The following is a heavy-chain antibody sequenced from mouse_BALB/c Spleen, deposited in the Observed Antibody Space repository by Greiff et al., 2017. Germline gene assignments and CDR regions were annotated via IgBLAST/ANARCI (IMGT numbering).Heavy chain of an antibody. J-gene: IGHJ4*01. Sequence: EVQLVESGGGLVQPGGSRKLSCAASGFTFSSFGMHWVRQAPEKGLEWVAYISSGSSTIYYADTVKGRFTISRDNPKNTLFLQMTSLRSEDTAMYYCAREYYGSSHAMDYWGQGTSVTVSS. D-gene: IGHD1-1*01. CDR1: GFTFSSFG. CDR2: ISSGSSTI. V-gene: IGHV5-17*02. CDR3: AREYYGSSHAMDY.